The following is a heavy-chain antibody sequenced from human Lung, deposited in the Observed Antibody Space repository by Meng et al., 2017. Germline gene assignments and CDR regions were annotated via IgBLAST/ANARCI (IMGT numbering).Heavy chain of an antibody. CDR1: GFTVGGNY. CDR2: IYGDGST. Sequence: EVPRGETAGSLTQLGKFLRLSRAASGFTVGGNYMTWVRQAPGKGLEWVSLIYGDGSTLYADSVKGLFTISRDNSKNTVYLQMNSLRFEDTAVYHCAGRVMGAAAYDFWGQGTLVTVSS. CDR3: AGRVMGAAAYDF. J-gene: IGHJ4*02. D-gene: IGHD6-13*01. V-gene: IGHV3-53*02.